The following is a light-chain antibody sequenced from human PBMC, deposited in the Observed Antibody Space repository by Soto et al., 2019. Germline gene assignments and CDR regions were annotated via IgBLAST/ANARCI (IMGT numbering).Light chain of an antibody. J-gene: IGKJ1*01. CDR1: QSVSSY. Sequence: EIVLTQSPDTLSLSPGKRATLSCRASQSVSSYLAWYQQKPGQAPRLLIYDASNRATGIPARFSGSGSGTDFTLTISRLEPEDFAVYYCQQYGSSPWTFGQGTKVDIK. V-gene: IGKV3-20*01. CDR3: QQYGSSPWT. CDR2: DAS.